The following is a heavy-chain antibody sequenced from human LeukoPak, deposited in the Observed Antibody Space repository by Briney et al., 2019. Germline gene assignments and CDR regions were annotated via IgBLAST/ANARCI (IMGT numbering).Heavy chain of an antibody. D-gene: IGHD3-22*01. J-gene: IGHJ3*02. Sequence: SETLSLTCTVSGGSISSYYWSWIRQPPGKGLEWIGYIYYSGSTNYNPSLTSRVTISVDTSKNQFSLKLSSVTAADTAVYYCAREGYYYDSSGYRGAFDIWGQGTMVTVSS. CDR1: GGSISSYY. CDR2: IYYSGST. V-gene: IGHV4-59*01. CDR3: AREGYYYDSSGYRGAFDI.